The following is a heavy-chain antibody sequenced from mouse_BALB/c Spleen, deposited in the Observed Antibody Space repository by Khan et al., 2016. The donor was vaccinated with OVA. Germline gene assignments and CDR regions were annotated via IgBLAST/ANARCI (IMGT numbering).Heavy chain of an antibody. CDR2: IWTGGST. Sequence: VELVESGPGLVAPSQSLSITCTVSGFSLTSCGVHWVRQPPGKGLEWLGVIWTGGSTNYNSALMSRLSISKDNSKSQVFLKMNSLQTDDTAMYYCARDYGSSYEYFDVWGAGTTVTVSS. V-gene: IGHV2-9*02. CDR1: GFSLTSCG. J-gene: IGHJ1*01. CDR3: ARDYGSSYEYFDV. D-gene: IGHD1-1*01.